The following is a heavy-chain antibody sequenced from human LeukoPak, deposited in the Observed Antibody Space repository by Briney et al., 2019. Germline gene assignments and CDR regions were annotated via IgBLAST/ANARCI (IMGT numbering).Heavy chain of an antibody. J-gene: IGHJ5*02. V-gene: IGHV1-3*03. Sequence: ASVKVSCKASGYTFTSYAMHWVRQAPGQRLEWMGWVNAGNGNTQYSQEFQGRVTITRDTSASTAYMELSSLRSEDMAVYYCARYGEQQLVLSWFDPWGQGTLVTVSS. CDR2: VNAGNGNT. D-gene: IGHD6-13*01. CDR3: ARYGEQQLVLSWFDP. CDR1: GYTFTSYA.